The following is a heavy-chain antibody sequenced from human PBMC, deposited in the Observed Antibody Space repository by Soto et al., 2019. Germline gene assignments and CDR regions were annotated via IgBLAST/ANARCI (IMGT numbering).Heavy chain of an antibody. CDR1: GYTFTSYG. J-gene: IGHJ4*02. CDR2: IKPTGGST. V-gene: IGHV1-18*01. Sequence: ASVKVSCKASGYTFTSYGISWVRQAPGQGLEWMGMIKPTGGSTSYAQKFQGRVTMTTDTSTSTAYMELRSLRSDDTAVYYCARDAPPEDYWGQGTLVTVSS. CDR3: ARDAPPEDY.